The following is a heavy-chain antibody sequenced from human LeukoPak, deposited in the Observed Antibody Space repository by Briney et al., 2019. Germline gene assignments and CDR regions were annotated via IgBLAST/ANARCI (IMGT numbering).Heavy chain of an antibody. Sequence: ASVKVSCKASGYTFTSYAISWVRQATGQGLEWMGWMNPNSGNTGYAQKFQGRVTITRNTSISTAYMELSSLRSEDTAVYYCARVRYSRGIDYWGQGTLVTVSS. V-gene: IGHV1-8*03. CDR1: GYTFTSYA. D-gene: IGHD6-13*01. CDR3: ARVRYSRGIDY. CDR2: MNPNSGNT. J-gene: IGHJ4*02.